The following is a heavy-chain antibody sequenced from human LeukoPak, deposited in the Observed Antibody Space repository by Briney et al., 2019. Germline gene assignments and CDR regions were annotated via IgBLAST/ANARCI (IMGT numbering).Heavy chain of an antibody. J-gene: IGHJ4*02. V-gene: IGHV4-59*01. CDR1: GGSISSYY. Sequence: SETLSLTCTVSGGSISSYYWSWIRQPPGKGLEWIGYIYYSGSTNYNPSLKSRVTISVDTSKNQFSLKLSSVTAADTAVYYCASVGYYDSSGYYYHQFDYWGQGTLVTVSS. D-gene: IGHD3-22*01. CDR2: IYYSGST. CDR3: ASVGYYDSSGYYYHQFDY.